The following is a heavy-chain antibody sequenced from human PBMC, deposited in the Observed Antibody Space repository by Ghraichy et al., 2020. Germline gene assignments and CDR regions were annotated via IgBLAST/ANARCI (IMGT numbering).Heavy chain of an antibody. CDR1: GGSISSGGYY. Sequence: SQTLSLTCTVSGGSISSGGYYWSWIRQHPGKGLEWIGYIYYSGSTYYNPSLKSRVTISVDTSKNQFSLKLSSVTAADTTVYYCARRHCSGGSCYPDYWGQGTLVTVSS. V-gene: IGHV4-31*03. CDR3: ARRHCSGGSCYPDY. J-gene: IGHJ4*02. D-gene: IGHD2-15*01. CDR2: IYYSGST.